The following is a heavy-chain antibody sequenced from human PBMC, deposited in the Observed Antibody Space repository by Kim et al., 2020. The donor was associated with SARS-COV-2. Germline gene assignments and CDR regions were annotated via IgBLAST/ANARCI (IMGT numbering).Heavy chain of an antibody. J-gene: IGHJ6*02. V-gene: IGHV4-31*03. CDR3: AREYPSWAGSSSYGMDV. CDR1: GGSISSGGYY. CDR2: IYYSGST. D-gene: IGHD6-19*01. Sequence: SETLSLTCTVSGGSISSGGYYWSWLRQHPGKGLEWIGYIYYSGSTYYNPSLKSRVTVSVDTSKNQFSLKLSSVTAADTAVYYCAREYPSWAGSSSYGMDVWGQGTTVTVSS.